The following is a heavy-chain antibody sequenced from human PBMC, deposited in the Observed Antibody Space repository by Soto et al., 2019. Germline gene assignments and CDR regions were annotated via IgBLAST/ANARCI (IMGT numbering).Heavy chain of an antibody. Sequence: GASVKVSCKASGYTFTGYYIHWVRQAPGQGLEWMGWINPNNGDTNYAQKFQGRFSISRDDSRSIAYLQMNSLKIEDTAVYYCTRGLASCASTSCPFDNWGQGMLVTVSS. CDR3: TRGLASCASTSCPFDN. CDR2: INPNNGDT. J-gene: IGHJ4*02. D-gene: IGHD2-2*01. V-gene: IGHV1-2*02. CDR1: GYTFTGYY.